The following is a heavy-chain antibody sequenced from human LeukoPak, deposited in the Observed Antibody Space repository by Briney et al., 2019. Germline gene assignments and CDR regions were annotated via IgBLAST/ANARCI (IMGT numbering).Heavy chain of an antibody. J-gene: IGHJ4*02. Sequence: SETLSLTCAVSGDSISSGSYYWSWIRQPPGKGLEWIGYIYYSGSTNYNPSLKSRVTISVDTSKNQFSLKLSSVTAADTAVYYCARVKRFGELSDTYYFDYWGQGTLVTVSS. CDR1: GDSISSGSYY. D-gene: IGHD3-10*01. CDR2: IYYSGST. V-gene: IGHV4-61*01. CDR3: ARVKRFGELSDTYYFDY.